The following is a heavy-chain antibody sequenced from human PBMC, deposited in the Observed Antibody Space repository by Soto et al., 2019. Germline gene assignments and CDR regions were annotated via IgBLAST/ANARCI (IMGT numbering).Heavy chain of an antibody. J-gene: IGHJ6*02. CDR2: IYYSGST. V-gene: IGHV4-59*01. CDR3: AGGIAAAGYHYYYGMDV. CDR1: GGSISSYY. D-gene: IGHD6-13*01. Sequence: SETLSLTCTVSGGSISSYYWSWIRQPPGKGLEWIGYIYYSGSTNYNPSLKSRVTISVDTSKNQFSLKLSSVTAADTAVYYCAGGIAAAGYHYYYGMDVWGQGTTVTVSS.